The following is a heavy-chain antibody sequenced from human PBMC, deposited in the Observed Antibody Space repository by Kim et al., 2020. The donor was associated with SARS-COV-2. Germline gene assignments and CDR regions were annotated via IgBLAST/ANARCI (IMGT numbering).Heavy chain of an antibody. J-gene: IGHJ6*02. V-gene: IGHV4-30-4*01. Sequence: SETLSLTCTVSGGSISSGDYYWSWIRQPPGKGLEWIGYIYYSGSTYYNPSLKSRVTISVDTSKNQFSLKLSSVTAADTAVYYCARGEKPHPSYYDFWSGYSGNPNYYYGMDVWGQGTTVTVSS. CDR3: ARGEKPHPSYYDFWSGYSGNPNYYYGMDV. CDR2: IYYSGST. CDR1: GGSISSGDYY. D-gene: IGHD3-3*01.